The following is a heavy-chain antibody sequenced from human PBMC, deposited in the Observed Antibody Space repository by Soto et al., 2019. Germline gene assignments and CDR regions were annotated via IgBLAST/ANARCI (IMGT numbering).Heavy chain of an antibody. CDR3: AKARYGDYIGMFAY. CDR2: ISGSGGST. V-gene: IGHV3-23*01. Sequence: EVQLLESGGGLVQPGGSLRLSCAASGFTFSSYAMSWVRQAPGKGLEWVSAISGSGGSTYYADSVKGRFTISRDNSKNTLYLQMNSPRAEDTAVYYWAKARYGDYIGMFAYWGQGTLVTVSS. J-gene: IGHJ4*02. D-gene: IGHD4-17*01. CDR1: GFTFSSYA.